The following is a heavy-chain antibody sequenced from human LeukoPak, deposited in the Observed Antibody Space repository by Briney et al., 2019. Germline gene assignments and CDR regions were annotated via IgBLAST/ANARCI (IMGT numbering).Heavy chain of an antibody. Sequence: SETLSLTCTVSAASFISSSHHWGWIRQSPGKGLEWIGIVYYGRTTYYNPSLDGRVTISLDTSANHFSLQLNSVTAADTAVYYCVRHDGRGGATMGAFDSWGQGSLVTVSS. CDR3: VRHDGRGGATMGAFDS. D-gene: IGHD5-12*01. CDR1: AASFISSSHH. V-gene: IGHV4-39*01. J-gene: IGHJ5*01. CDR2: VYYGRTT.